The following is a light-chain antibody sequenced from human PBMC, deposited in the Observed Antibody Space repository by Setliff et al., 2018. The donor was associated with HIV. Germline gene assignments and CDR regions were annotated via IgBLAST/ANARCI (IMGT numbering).Light chain of an antibody. J-gene: IGLJ1*01. V-gene: IGLV2-11*01. CDR3: CSYAARQTSYV. CDR1: SSDVGGYDY. Sequence: QSVLTQPRSVSGSPGQSVTISCTGTSSDVGGYDYASWFQQHPGKAPKLLIYDVYKRPSGVPDRFSGSRSGNTASLTISGLQGDDETYYYCCSYAARQTSYVFGTGTKVTVL. CDR2: DVY.